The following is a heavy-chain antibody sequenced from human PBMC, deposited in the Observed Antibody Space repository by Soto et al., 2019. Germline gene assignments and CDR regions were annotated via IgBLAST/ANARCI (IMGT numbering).Heavy chain of an antibody. J-gene: IGHJ4*02. D-gene: IGHD4-17*01. CDR2: IYYSGST. CDR1: GGSISSSSYY. V-gene: IGHV4-39*01. Sequence: SETLSLTCTVSGGSISSSSYYWGWIRQPPGKGLEWIGSIYYSGSTYYNPSLKGRVTISVDTSKNQFSLKLSSVTAADTAVYYCARHDYGGNPIPYYFDYWGQGTLVTVS. CDR3: ARHDYGGNPIPYYFDY.